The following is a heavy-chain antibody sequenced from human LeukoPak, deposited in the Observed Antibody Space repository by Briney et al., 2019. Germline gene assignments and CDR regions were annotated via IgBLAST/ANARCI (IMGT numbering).Heavy chain of an antibody. CDR3: AKDRYYYGSGSYYNGYYYGMDV. J-gene: IGHJ6*02. CDR1: GFTFSSYG. D-gene: IGHD3-10*01. Sequence: GRSLRLSCAASGFTFSSYGMHWVRQAPGKGLEWVAVISYDGSSKYYADSVKGRFTISRDNSKNTLYLQMNSLRAEDTAVYYCAKDRYYYGSGSYYNGYYYGMDVWGQGTTVTVSS. V-gene: IGHV3-30*18. CDR2: ISYDGSSK.